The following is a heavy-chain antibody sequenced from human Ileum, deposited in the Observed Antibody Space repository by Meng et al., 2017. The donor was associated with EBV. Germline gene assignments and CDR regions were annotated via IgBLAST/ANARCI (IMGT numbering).Heavy chain of an antibody. J-gene: IGHJ4*02. V-gene: IGHV4-34*02. CDR1: GGSFTDYY. CDR2: INPSEGT. Sequence: QVQLRQWGAGLLKPSETLSRTCAVYGGSFTDYYWTWIRQPPGKGLEWIGEINPSEGTNYNPSLKSRVTISVDTSKNQFSLKMNSLTAADTAIYYCARRGSYGGGCDYWGQGTLVTVSS. D-gene: IGHD1-26*01. CDR3: ARRGSYGGGCDY.